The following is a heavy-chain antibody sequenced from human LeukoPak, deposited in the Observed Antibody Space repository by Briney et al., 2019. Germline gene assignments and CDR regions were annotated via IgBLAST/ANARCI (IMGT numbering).Heavy chain of an antibody. CDR3: ARQLYGSDY. J-gene: IGHJ4*02. CDR1: GVSFSTYY. V-gene: IGHV4-34*01. CDR2: VNHSGYT. D-gene: IGHD4-17*01. Sequence: SETLSLTCDVSGVSFSTYYWSWIRQSPEKGLEWIGDVNHSGYTYLNPSLKSRVTISVDTSKNQFSLKLSSVTAADTAIYYGARQLYGSDYWGQGTLVTVSS.